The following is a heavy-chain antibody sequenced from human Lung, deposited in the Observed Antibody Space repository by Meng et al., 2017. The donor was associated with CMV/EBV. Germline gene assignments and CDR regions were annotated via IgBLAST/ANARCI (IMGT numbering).Heavy chain of an antibody. CDR3: AGLRFLELSEY. D-gene: IGHD3-3*01. Sequence: SGPTLVXPTQTLTLACTFSGFSLSDRGEGVGWIRQPPGKALEWLALIFWNDDKRYSPFLKTRLTITKDTSRNQVVLTMTNMDPVDTAIYYCAGLRFLELSEYWGQGTXVTVSS. CDR1: GFSLSDRGEG. V-gene: IGHV2-5*01. CDR2: IFWNDDK. J-gene: IGHJ4*02.